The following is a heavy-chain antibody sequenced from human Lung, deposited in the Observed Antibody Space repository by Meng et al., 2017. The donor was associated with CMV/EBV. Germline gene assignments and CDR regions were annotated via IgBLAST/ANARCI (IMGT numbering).Heavy chain of an antibody. CDR1: GDSITNHNW. D-gene: IGHD3-10*01. V-gene: IGHV4-4*02. Sequence: QVELRESGPARVQPSETLSLTSAVSGDSITNHNWWAWVRQPPGKGLEWIGEIPHRGSSAYNPSLKSRVSMSIDKSRNQFSLKLTSVTAADTAVYHCLRRSGGSVWGQGTLVTVSS. CDR2: IPHRGSS. J-gene: IGHJ1*01. CDR3: LRRSGGSV.